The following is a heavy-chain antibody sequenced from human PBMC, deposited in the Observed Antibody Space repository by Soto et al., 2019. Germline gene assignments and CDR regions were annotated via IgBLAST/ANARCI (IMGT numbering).Heavy chain of an antibody. D-gene: IGHD6-6*01. CDR3: AADGIAARPSDY. CDR1: GFTFTSSA. CDR2: IVVGSGNT. Sequence: SVKVSCKASGFTFTSSAVQWVRQARGQRLEWIGWIVVGSGNTNYAQKFQERVTITRDMSTSTAYMELSSLRSEDTAVYYCAADGIAARPSDYWGQGTLVTVSS. J-gene: IGHJ4*02. V-gene: IGHV1-58*01.